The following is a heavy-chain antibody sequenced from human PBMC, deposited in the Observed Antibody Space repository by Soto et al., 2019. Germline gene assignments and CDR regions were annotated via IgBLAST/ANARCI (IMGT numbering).Heavy chain of an antibody. CDR1: GYIFTNHY. CDR3: ARPDYYDSSGFYYDC. CDR2: INPSGGGT. Sequence: QVQLVQSGAEVKKPGASVKVSCKASGYIFTNHYIHWVRQAPGQGLEWMGIINPSGGGTNYLQKSKGRITMTRDTSTSTVYMELSSLRSEDTAVYFCARPDYYDSSGFYYDCWGQGSLVTVSS. D-gene: IGHD3-22*01. J-gene: IGHJ4*02. V-gene: IGHV1-46*01.